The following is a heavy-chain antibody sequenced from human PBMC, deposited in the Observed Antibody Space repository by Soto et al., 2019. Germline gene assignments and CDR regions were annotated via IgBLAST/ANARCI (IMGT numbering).Heavy chain of an antibody. D-gene: IGHD2-21*02. CDR2: IRSKTFGGTT. CDR1: GFTFGDYV. V-gene: IGHV3-49*04. CDR3: TRTATRFDP. Sequence: HPGGSLRLSCTASGFTFGDYVMNWVRQAPGKGLEWVGFIRSKTFGGTTEYAASVKGRFTISRDDSKSIAYLQMNSLKTEDTAMYYCTRTATRFDPWGQGTLVTVSS. J-gene: IGHJ5*02.